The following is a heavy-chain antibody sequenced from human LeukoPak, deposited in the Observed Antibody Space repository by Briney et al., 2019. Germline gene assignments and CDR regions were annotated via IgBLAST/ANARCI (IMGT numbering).Heavy chain of an antibody. CDR1: VGSIRIYY. CDR3: ARGQKYRSGYTVTELGSGYSDY. CDR2: IYYRWST. D-gene: IGHD5-18*01. V-gene: IGHV4-59*01. Sequence: SETLSLTCTVCVGSIRIYYGRCIREPRGKGLECIWYIYYRWSTNYNTSLKSRVTISVDTSKNQFSLRLSSVTAADTAVYYCARGQKYRSGYTVTELGSGYSDYWGQGTLVTVSS. J-gene: IGHJ4*02.